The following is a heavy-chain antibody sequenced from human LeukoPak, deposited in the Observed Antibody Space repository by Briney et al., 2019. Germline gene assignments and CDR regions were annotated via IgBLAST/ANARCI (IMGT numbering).Heavy chain of an antibody. CDR3: AKDGPAYYDFWSGYWVGGRDYYYGMDV. Sequence: GGSLRLSCAASGFTFSSYAMHWVRQAPGKGLEWVAVISYDGSNKYYADSVKGRFTISRDNSKNTLYLQMNSLRAEDTAVYYCAKDGPAYYDFWSGYWVGGRDYYYGMDVWGQGTTVTVSS. V-gene: IGHV3-30*04. CDR1: GFTFSSYA. D-gene: IGHD3-3*01. J-gene: IGHJ6*02. CDR2: ISYDGSNK.